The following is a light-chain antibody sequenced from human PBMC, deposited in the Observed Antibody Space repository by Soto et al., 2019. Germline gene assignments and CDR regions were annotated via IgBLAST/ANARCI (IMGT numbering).Light chain of an antibody. CDR3: QVWDSSTRGV. CDR2: QDS. J-gene: IGLJ2*01. V-gene: IGLV3-1*01. Sequence: SYELTQPPSVSVSPGQTASITCSGDKLGDKYACWYQQKPGQSPVLVIYQDSKRPSGIPERFSGSNSGNTATLTISGTQAMDEADYYCQVWDSSTRGVFGGGTKLTVL. CDR1: KLGDKY.